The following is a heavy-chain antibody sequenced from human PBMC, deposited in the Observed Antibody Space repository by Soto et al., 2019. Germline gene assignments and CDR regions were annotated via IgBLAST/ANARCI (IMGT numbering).Heavy chain of an antibody. D-gene: IGHD6-13*01. CDR2: IYYSGST. Sequence: PSETLSLTCTVSGGSISSGGYYWSWLRQHPGKGLEWIGYIYYSGSTYYNPSLKSRVTISVDTSKNQFSLKLSSVTAADTAVYYCARAAAGTRFQHWGQGTLVTVSS. V-gene: IGHV4-31*03. J-gene: IGHJ1*01. CDR1: GGSISSGGYY. CDR3: ARAAAGTRFQH.